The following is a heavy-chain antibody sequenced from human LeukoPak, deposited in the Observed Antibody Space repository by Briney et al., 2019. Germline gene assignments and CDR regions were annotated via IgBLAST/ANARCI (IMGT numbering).Heavy chain of an antibody. CDR2: IHYSGRT. Sequence: SETLSLTCIVSGDSISLFYWSWIRQPPGKGPEWIGYIHYSGRTNYNPSLKSRVTMSLDTSKNHFSLKLRSVTAADTAVYYCARVSPDTATDYGWFDPWGQGSLVTVSS. J-gene: IGHJ5*02. V-gene: IGHV4-59*01. CDR1: GDSISLFY. CDR3: ARVSPDTATDYGWFDP. D-gene: IGHD5-18*01.